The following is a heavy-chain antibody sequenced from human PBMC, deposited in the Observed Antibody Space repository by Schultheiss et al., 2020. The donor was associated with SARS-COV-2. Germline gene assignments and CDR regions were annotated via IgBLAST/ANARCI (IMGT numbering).Heavy chain of an antibody. D-gene: IGHD5-24*01. J-gene: IGHJ3*02. Sequence: ASVKVSCKASGGTFSSYAISWVRQAPGQGLEWMGWINPNSGGTNYAQKFQGWVTMTRDTSISTAYMQLRRLRSDDTAVYYCARELEMATSNAFDIWGQGTTVTVSS. CDR3: ARELEMATSNAFDI. CDR2: INPNSGGT. CDR1: GGTFSSYA. V-gene: IGHV1-2*04.